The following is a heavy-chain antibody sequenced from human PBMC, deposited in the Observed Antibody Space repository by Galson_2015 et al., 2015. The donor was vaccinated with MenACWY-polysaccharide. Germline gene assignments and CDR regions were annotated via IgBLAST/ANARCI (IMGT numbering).Heavy chain of an antibody. CDR3: AKVYSRHFDY. D-gene: IGHD6-13*01. Sequence: SLRLSCAASGFTFDDYAMHWVRQAPGKGLEWISGISWNSGSIGYADSVKGRFTISRDNAKNSLYLQMNSLRAEDTALYYCAKVYSRHFDYWGQGTLVTVSS. V-gene: IGHV3-9*01. CDR1: GFTFDDYA. J-gene: IGHJ4*02. CDR2: ISWNSGSI.